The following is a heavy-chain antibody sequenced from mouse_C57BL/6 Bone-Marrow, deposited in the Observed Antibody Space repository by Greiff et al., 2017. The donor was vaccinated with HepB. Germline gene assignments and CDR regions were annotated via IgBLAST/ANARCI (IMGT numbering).Heavy chain of an antibody. CDR3: ASGDWAHFDY. Sequence: QVQLQQSGPELVKPGASVKISCKASGYAFSSSWMNWVKQRPGKGLEWIGRIYPGDGDTNYNGKFKGKATLTADKSSSTAYMQLSSLTSEDSAVYFCASGDWAHFDYWGQGTTLTVSS. V-gene: IGHV1-82*01. CDR1: GYAFSSSW. D-gene: IGHD4-1*01. J-gene: IGHJ2*01. CDR2: IYPGDGDT.